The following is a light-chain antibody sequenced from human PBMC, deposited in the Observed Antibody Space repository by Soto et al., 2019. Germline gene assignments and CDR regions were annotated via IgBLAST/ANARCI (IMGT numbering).Light chain of an antibody. Sequence: EIVMTQSPATLSVSPGERATLSCRASQSVITKLARYQQKPGQAPRLLIYGASTRATGIPARFSGSGSGTEFTLTISSLQSEDFAVYFCQQYHDWPPLTVGGGTKVDIK. CDR2: GAS. CDR3: QQYHDWPPLT. V-gene: IGKV3D-15*01. CDR1: QSVITK. J-gene: IGKJ4*01.